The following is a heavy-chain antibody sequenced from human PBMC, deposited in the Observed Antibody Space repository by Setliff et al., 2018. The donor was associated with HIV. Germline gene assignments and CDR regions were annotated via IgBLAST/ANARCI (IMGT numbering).Heavy chain of an antibody. V-gene: IGHV3-7*04. CDR2: INQDGSEK. Sequence: PGGSLRLSCAASGFTFSSHWMVWVRQAPGKGLEWVANINQDGSEKNYVDSVKGRFTISRDNAKNSLFLQMNSLRAEDTAVYYCARVDTDMIVGAMDVWGQGTTVTVSS. CDR1: GFTFSSHW. D-gene: IGHD5-18*01. CDR3: ARVDTDMIVGAMDV. J-gene: IGHJ6*02.